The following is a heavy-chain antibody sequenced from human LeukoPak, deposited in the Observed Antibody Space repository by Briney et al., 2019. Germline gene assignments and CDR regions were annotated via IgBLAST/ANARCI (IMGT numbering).Heavy chain of an antibody. Sequence: GGSLRLSCAASGFIFSDYYMSWIRQAPGKGLEWVSYISSSGTTIYYADSVKGRFTISRDNAKNSLYLQMNSLRAEDTSIYHCVRFYSYVIDYWGQGALVTVSS. D-gene: IGHD5-18*01. CDR3: VRFYSYVIDY. V-gene: IGHV3-11*04. CDR1: GFIFSDYY. J-gene: IGHJ4*02. CDR2: ISSSGTTI.